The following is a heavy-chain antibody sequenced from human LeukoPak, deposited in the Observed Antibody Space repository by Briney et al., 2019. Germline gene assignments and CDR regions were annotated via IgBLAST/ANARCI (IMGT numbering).Heavy chain of an antibody. Sequence: RASVKVSCKASGYTFTGYYMHWVRQAPGQGLEWMGWINPNSGGTNYAQKFQGRVTMTRDTSISTAYMELSRLRSDDTAVYYCARKHYDSGSYGPWGQGTLVTVSS. CDR1: GYTFTGYY. CDR2: INPNSGGT. CDR3: ARKHYDSGSYGP. V-gene: IGHV1-2*02. J-gene: IGHJ5*02. D-gene: IGHD3-10*01.